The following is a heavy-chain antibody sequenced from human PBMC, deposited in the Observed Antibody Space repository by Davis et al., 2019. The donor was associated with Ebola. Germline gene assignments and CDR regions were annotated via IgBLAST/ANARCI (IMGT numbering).Heavy chain of an antibody. V-gene: IGHV4-59*12. CDR3: ARGRVLRILRFLEWLLNNAFDI. Sequence: SETLSLTCTVSGGSISSYYWSWIRQPPGKGLEWIGYIYYSGSTNYNPSLKSRVTISVDTSKNQFSLKLSSVTAADTAVYYCARGRVLRILRFLEWLLNNAFDIWGQGTMVTVSS. CDR1: GGSISSYY. CDR2: IYYSGST. J-gene: IGHJ3*02. D-gene: IGHD3-3*01.